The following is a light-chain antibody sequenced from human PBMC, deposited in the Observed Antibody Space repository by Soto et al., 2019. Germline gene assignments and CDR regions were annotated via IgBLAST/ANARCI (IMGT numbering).Light chain of an antibody. CDR2: GAS. Sequence: ELVLAQPPGTLSLSPGERATLSCRASQSVSSSYLAWYQQKPGQAPRLLIYGASSRATGIPDRFSGSGSGTDFTLTISRLEPEDFAVYYCQQYGSSPLTFG. CDR1: QSVSSSY. CDR3: QQYGSSPLT. J-gene: IGKJ4*01. V-gene: IGKV3-20*01.